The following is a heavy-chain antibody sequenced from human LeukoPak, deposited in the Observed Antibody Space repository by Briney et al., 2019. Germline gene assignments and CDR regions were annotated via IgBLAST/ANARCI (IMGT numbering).Heavy chain of an antibody. J-gene: IGHJ4*02. CDR1: RGSISSGRYY. D-gene: IGHD2-2*01. Sequence: SQTLSLTCTVSRGSISSGRYYWSWIRQPPGKGLEWIGEINHSGSTNYNPSLKSRVTISVDTSKNQFSLKLSSVTAADTAVYYCARYCSSTSCYARGPRLAFDYWGQGTLVTVSS. CDR2: INHSGST. V-gene: IGHV4-34*01. CDR3: ARYCSSTSCYARGPRLAFDY.